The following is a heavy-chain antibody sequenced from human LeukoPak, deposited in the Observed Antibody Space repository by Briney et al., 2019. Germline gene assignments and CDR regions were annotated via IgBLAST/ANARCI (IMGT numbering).Heavy chain of an antibody. J-gene: IGHJ3*02. V-gene: IGHV3-23*01. CDR3: AKEFSPYSSGWDDAFDI. D-gene: IGHD6-19*01. CDR2: ISGTSGYT. Sequence: GGSLRLSCAASGFPFSNYAMSWVRQAPGKGLEWVSAISGTSGYTYYADSVKGRFTISRDNSKNTLYLQMNSLRAEDTAVYYCAKEFSPYSSGWDDAFDIWGQGTMVTVSS. CDR1: GFPFSNYA.